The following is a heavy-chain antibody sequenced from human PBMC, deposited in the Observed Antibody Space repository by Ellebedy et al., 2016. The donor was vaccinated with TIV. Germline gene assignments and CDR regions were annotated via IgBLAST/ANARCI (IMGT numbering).Heavy chain of an antibody. CDR2: INQDGSEK. Sequence: GESLKISCAASGFTFSDYWMTWVRQAPGKGLEWVATINQDGSEKFFVGSVKGRFTISRDNAENSVYLQMTSLSAEDTAVYYCATQGSVSGRPQGHYYFYGMGAWGQGTTVTVSS. CDR1: GFTFSDYW. V-gene: IGHV3-7*01. J-gene: IGHJ6*02. CDR3: ATQGSVSGRPQGHYYFYGMGA. D-gene: IGHD1-26*01.